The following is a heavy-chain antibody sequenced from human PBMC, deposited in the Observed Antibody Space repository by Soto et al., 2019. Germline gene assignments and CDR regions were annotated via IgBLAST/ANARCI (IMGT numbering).Heavy chain of an antibody. CDR2: IYYSGST. D-gene: IGHD3-10*01. CDR1: GGSVSSGSYY. CDR3: ARESITMVRGVMFQYYGMDV. J-gene: IGHJ6*02. V-gene: IGHV4-61*01. Sequence: QVQLQESGPGLVKPSETLSLTCTVSGGSVSSGSYYWSWIRQPPGKGLEWIGYIYYSGSTNYNPSLKSRVTISVDTSKNQFSLKLSSVTAADTAVYYCARESITMVRGVMFQYYGMDVWGQGTTVTVSS.